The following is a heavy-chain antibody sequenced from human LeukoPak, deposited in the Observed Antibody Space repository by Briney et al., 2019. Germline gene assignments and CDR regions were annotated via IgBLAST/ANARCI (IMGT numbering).Heavy chain of an antibody. D-gene: IGHD3-9*01. J-gene: IGHJ4*02. Sequence: SETLSLTCTVSGGSISSSSYYWSWIRQPPGKGLEWIGYIYYSGSTNYNPSLKSRVTISVDTSKNQFSLKLRSVTAADTAVYYCARVTGYMIEDYFDYWGQGILVTVSS. CDR1: GGSISSSSYY. CDR2: IYYSGST. V-gene: IGHV4-61*01. CDR3: ARVTGYMIEDYFDY.